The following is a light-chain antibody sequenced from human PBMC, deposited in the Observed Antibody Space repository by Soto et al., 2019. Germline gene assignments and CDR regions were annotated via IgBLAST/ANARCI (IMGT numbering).Light chain of an antibody. Sequence: EVVMTQSPATLSVSPGERATLSCRASQSVSSNLAWYQQKPGQAPRLLIYGASTRATGIPARFSGSGSGTEFTLAISSLQSEDFAVYYCQQYNNWPITFAGATKVGIK. CDR2: GAS. V-gene: IGKV3-15*01. J-gene: IGKJ4*01. CDR3: QQYNNWPIT. CDR1: QSVSSN.